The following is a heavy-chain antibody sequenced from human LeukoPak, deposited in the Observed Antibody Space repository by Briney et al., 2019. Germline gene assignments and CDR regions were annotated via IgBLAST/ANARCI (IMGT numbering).Heavy chain of an antibody. D-gene: IGHD3-22*01. J-gene: IGHJ4*02. CDR1: GFTFSDYY. Sequence: GGSLRLSCAASGFTFSDYYMSWIRQAPGKGLEWVSYISSSGSTIYYADSVKGRFTISRDNAKNSLYLQMNSLRAEDTAVYYCAKDVAPYYYDSSGYYQGVFDYWGQGTLVTVSS. V-gene: IGHV3-11*01. CDR3: AKDVAPYYYDSSGYYQGVFDY. CDR2: ISSSGSTI.